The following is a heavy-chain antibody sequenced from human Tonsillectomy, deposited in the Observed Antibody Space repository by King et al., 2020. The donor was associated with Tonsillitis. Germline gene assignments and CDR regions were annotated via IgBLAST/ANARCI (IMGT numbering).Heavy chain of an antibody. D-gene: IGHD1-14*01. CDR3: ARELPGAPGAFDI. V-gene: IGHV4-59*01. J-gene: IGHJ3*02. CDR1: GGSISSYY. CDR2: IYYSGST. Sequence: VQLQESGPGLVKPSETLSLTCTVSGGSISSYYCSWIRQPPGKGLEWIGYIYYSGSTNYNPSLKSRVTISVDTSKNQFSLKLSSGTAAATAVYYCARELPGAPGAFDIWGQGTMVTVSS.